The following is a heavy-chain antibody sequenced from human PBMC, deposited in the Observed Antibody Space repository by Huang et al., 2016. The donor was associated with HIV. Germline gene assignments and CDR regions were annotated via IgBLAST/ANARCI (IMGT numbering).Heavy chain of an antibody. CDR2: ISGYKGKK. Sequence: QVQLVQSGAEVKKPGASVKVSCKASGYTFTNYAINWVRQAPGQSLEWMGWISGYKGKKNHAQKVQGRVTMTKDTSTSTAYMELRSLISDDTAVYYCARERYYYDRSGYYTPVEYFHHWGQGTLVTVSS. CDR3: ARERYYYDRSGYYTPVEYFHH. D-gene: IGHD3-22*01. CDR1: GYTFTNYA. V-gene: IGHV1-18*01. J-gene: IGHJ1*01.